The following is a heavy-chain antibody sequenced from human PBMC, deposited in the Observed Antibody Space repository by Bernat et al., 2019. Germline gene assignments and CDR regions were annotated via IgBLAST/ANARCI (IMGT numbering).Heavy chain of an antibody. D-gene: IGHD3-10*01. Sequence: QVQLVESGGGVVQPGRSLRVSCAASGFTFSNYAIHWVRQAPGKGLEWVAVISYDGSDKYYADSVRGRFTISRDNSENTLYREMNSLRAEDTAIYYCARDYYYGSSKHSILSDYWGQGTLVTVSS. CDR3: ARDYYYGSSKHSILSDY. CDR1: GFTFSNYA. V-gene: IGHV3-30-3*01. CDR2: ISYDGSDK. J-gene: IGHJ4*02.